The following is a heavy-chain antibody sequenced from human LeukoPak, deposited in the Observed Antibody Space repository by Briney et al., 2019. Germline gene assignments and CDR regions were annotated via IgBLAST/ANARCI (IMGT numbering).Heavy chain of an antibody. D-gene: IGHD6-13*01. CDR2: INPNSGGT. CDR1: EYTFSGHF. Sequence: GASVRVSCKASEYTFSGHFIHWMRQAPGQGLEWVGWINPNSGGTNYAQKFQGRVTLTRDTSAGTAYMDLSSLRSDDTAVYYCARDWDIAAEVDYFDYWGQGTVVTVSS. CDR3: ARDWDIAAEVDYFDY. J-gene: IGHJ4*02. V-gene: IGHV1-2*02.